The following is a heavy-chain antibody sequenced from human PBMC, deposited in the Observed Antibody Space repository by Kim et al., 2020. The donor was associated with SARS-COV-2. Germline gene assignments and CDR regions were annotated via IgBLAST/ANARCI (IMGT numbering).Heavy chain of an antibody. CDR2: IYYSGST. V-gene: IGHV4-39*01. CDR3: ARLPLERGCSYYHFDY. Sequence: SETLSLTCTVSGGSISSSSYYWGWIRQPPGKGLEWIVSIYYSGSTYYNLSLQSPVTISVYTSKNQLSLNLISVTAADTAVYYCARLPLERGCSYYHFDY. J-gene: IGHJ4*01. CDR1: GGSISSSSYY. D-gene: IGHD1-26*01.